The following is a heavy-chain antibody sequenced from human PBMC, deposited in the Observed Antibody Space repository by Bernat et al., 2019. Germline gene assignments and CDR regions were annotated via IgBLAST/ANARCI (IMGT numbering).Heavy chain of an antibody. CDR1: GGTFSSYT. V-gene: IGHV1-69*02. D-gene: IGHD4/OR15-4a*01. J-gene: IGHJ6*02. CDR3: AIIMTANFEYYDGMDV. Sequence: QVQLVQSGAEVKKPGSSVKVSCKASGGTFSSYTISWVRQAPGQGLEWMGRIIPILGIANYAQKFQGRVTITADKSTSTAYMELSSLGSEDTAVYYCAIIMTANFEYYDGMDVWGQGTTVTVSS. CDR2: IIPILGIA.